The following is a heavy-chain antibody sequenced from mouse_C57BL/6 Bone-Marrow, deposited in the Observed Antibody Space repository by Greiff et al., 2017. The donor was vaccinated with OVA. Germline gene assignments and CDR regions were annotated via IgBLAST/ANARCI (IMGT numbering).Heavy chain of an antibody. Sequence: VQLQQPGAELVKPGASVKMSCKASGYTFTSYWITWVKQRPGQGLEWIGDIYTDSGSTNYNETFKSKATLPVDPSSSTAYMQLSSLTSEDSAVYYCARVRFYYGMDYWGQGTSVTVSS. CDR1: GYTFTSYW. CDR2: IYTDSGST. CDR3: ARVRFYYGMDY. V-gene: IGHV1-55*01. J-gene: IGHJ4*01.